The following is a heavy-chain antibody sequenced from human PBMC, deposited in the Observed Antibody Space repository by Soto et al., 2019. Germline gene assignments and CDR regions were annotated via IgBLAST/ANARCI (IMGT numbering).Heavy chain of an antibody. Sequence: QTLSRTCALSGDSVSGNSAAWNWIRQSPSRGLEWLGRTYYRSRWYNDYAVSVKSRITVTPDTSKNQFSLHLNSVTPEDTAVYYCATEFPYYVSSDSYLDYWGQGALVTVSS. CDR2: TYYRSRWYN. D-gene: IGHD3-16*01. V-gene: IGHV6-1*01. J-gene: IGHJ4*02. CDR1: GDSVSGNSAA. CDR3: ATEFPYYVSSDSYLDY.